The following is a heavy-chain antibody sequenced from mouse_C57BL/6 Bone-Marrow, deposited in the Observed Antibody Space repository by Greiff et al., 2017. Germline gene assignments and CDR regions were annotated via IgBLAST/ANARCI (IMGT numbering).Heavy chain of an antibody. V-gene: IGHV1-69*01. J-gene: IGHJ4*01. CDR2: IDPSASYT. Sequence: QVQLQQPGAELVLPGASVKLSCKASGYTFTSYWMHWVQQRPGQGLEWIGEIDPSASYTNYNQKFKGKSTLTVDKSSSTAYLQLSIRTSDDSAVYYCARGPYLPALDYWGQGTSVTGSS. CDR1: GYTFTSYW. CDR3: ARGPYLPALDY.